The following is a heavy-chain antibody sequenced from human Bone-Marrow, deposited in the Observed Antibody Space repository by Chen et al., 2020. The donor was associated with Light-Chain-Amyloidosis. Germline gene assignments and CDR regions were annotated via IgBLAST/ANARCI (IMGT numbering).Heavy chain of an antibody. CDR3: AKAGSYRFDS. Sequence: EVQLLESGGGLVQPGGSLRLSCAASGFTFSTYWMHWVRQAPGKGLVWVARMNSAGSGTSDADSVKGRFIISRDNAKNTLYLQMNSLRPEDTAVYYCAKAGSYRFDSWGQGTLVTVSS. D-gene: IGHD1-26*01. V-gene: IGHV3-74*02. CDR1: GFTFSTYW. J-gene: IGHJ4*02. CDR2: MNSAGSGT.